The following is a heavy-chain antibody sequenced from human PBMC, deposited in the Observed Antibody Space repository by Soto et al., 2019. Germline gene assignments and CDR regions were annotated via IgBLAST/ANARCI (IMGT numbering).Heavy chain of an antibody. D-gene: IGHD1-26*01. CDR2: INPKSAAT. CDR3: ARLKWGVDYYNGMAV. Sequence: QVQLVQSGAEVKKSGASVKVSCKASGYSVSDYFIQLVRQAPGQGLEWVAWINPKSAATNYAKKFQGRVSLTWDTSFSTAYMELTRLRPDDTAVYYCARLKWGVDYYNGMAVGGQGTTVIVSS. J-gene: IGHJ6*02. CDR1: GYSVSDYF. V-gene: IGHV1-2*02.